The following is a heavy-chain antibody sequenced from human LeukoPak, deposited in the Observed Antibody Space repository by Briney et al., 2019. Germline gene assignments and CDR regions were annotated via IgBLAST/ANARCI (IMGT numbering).Heavy chain of an antibody. J-gene: IGHJ4*02. CDR1: GFTFSNFV. CDR2: ISTDGSQ. Sequence: PGGSLRLSCSTSGFTFSNFVMQWVRQTPRKGLEYVSVISTDGSQYYPDSVKGRFTIFRDNSKNTLYLQMNSLRPEDTAIYYCAKNDGNIWQPHSWGQGTLVTVSS. V-gene: IGHV3-64D*06. CDR3: AKNDGNIWQPHS.